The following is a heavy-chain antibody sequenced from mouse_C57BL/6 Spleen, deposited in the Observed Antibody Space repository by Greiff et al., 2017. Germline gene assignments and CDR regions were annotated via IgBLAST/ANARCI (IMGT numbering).Heavy chain of an antibody. CDR3: AREGLRRWFAY. V-gene: IGHV3-6*01. D-gene: IGHD2-4*01. CDR1: GYSITSGYY. Sequence: EVKLMESGPGLVKPSQSLSLTCSVTGYSITSGYYWNWIRQFPGNKLEWMGYISYDGSNNYNPSLKNRISITRDTSKNQFFLKLNSVTTEDTATYYCAREGLRRWFAYWGQGTLVTVSA. CDR2: ISYDGSN. J-gene: IGHJ3*01.